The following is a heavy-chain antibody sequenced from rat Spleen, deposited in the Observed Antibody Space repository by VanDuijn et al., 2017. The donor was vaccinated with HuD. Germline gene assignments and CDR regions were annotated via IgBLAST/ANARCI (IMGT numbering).Heavy chain of an antibody. CDR2: ISNSGGHT. V-gene: IGHV5-31*01. Sequence: EVQLVESGGGLVQPGRSLKLSCVASGFTFNNYWMTWIRQAPGKGLEWVASISNSGGHTYYPDSVKGRFTISRDNAKSTLNLQMDSLRSEDTATYYCTTGLRTKGYFDYWGQGVMVTVSS. CDR1: GFTFNNYW. J-gene: IGHJ2*01. CDR3: TTGLRTKGYFDY.